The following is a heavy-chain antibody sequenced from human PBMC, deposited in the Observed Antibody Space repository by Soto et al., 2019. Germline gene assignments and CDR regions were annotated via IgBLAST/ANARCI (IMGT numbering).Heavy chain of an antibody. Sequence: ASVKVSCKASGYTFTSYSISWVRQAPGQGLEWMGRVNAYNGNTNYAQKLQGRVTMTTDTSTSTAYMQLSSLTSDDTAVYYCARDDSGFSGSHYIDYFNYWGQGALVTVSS. CDR3: ARDDSGFSGSHYIDYFNY. CDR2: VNAYNGNT. V-gene: IGHV1-18*01. D-gene: IGHD1-26*01. J-gene: IGHJ4*02. CDR1: GYTFTSYS.